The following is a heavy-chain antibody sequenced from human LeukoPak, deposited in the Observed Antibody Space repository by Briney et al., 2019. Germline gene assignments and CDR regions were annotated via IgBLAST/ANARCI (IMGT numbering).Heavy chain of an antibody. D-gene: IGHD2-2*01. Sequence: PGGSLRLSCAASGFTFSSYGMHWVRQAPGKGLEWVAFIRYDGSNKYYADSVKGRFTISRDNSKNTLYLQMNSLRAEDTALYYCAKDRGVPAAMLDYWGQGTLVTVSS. CDR3: AKDRGVPAAMLDY. V-gene: IGHV3-30*02. CDR2: IRYDGSNK. J-gene: IGHJ4*02. CDR1: GFTFSSYG.